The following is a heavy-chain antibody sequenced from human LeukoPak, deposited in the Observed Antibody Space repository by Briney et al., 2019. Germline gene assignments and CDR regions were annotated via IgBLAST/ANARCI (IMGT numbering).Heavy chain of an antibody. J-gene: IGHJ5*02. V-gene: IGHV1-8*01. Sequence: ASVKVSCKASGYTFTSYDINWMRQATGQGLEWMGWMNPNSGNTGYAQKFQGRVTMTRNTSISTAYMELSSLRSEDTAVYYCASGKWFGELRLGGGWFDPWGQGTLVTVSS. CDR1: GYTFTSYD. CDR2: MNPNSGNT. CDR3: ASGKWFGELRLGGGWFDP. D-gene: IGHD3-10*01.